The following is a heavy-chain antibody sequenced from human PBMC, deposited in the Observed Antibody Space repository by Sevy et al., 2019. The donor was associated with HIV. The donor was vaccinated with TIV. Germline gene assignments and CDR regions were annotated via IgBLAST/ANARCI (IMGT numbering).Heavy chain of an antibody. Sequence: ASVKVSCKASGYTFTSYGISWVRQAPGQGLEWMGWISAYNGNTNYAQKLQGRVTMTTDTSTSTAYTELRSLRSDDTAVYYCARSRYDSSGYYFYYYGMDVWGQGTTVTVSS. CDR2: ISAYNGNT. CDR3: ARSRYDSSGYYFYYYGMDV. CDR1: GYTFTSYG. J-gene: IGHJ6*02. V-gene: IGHV1-18*01. D-gene: IGHD3-22*01.